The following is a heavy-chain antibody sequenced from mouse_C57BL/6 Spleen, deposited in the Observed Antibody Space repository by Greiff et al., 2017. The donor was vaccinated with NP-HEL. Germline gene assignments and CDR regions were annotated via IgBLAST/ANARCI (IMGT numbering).Heavy chain of an antibody. D-gene: IGHD2-4*01. J-gene: IGHJ3*01. CDR1: GYSFTGYY. V-gene: IGHV1-42*01. CDR3: ARWGDYDGFAY. CDR2: INPSTGGT. Sequence: VQLQQSGPELVKPGASVKISCKASGYSFTGYYMNWVKQSPEKSLEWIGEINPSTGGTTYNQKFKAKATLTVDKSSSTAYMQLKSLTSEDSAVYYCARWGDYDGFAYWGQGTLVTVSA.